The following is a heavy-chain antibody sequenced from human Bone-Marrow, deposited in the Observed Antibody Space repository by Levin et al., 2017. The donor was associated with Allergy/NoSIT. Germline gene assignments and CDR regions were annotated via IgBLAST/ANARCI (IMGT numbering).Heavy chain of an antibody. Sequence: RSQTLSLTCAVSGGSISSSHWWSWVRQPPGKGLEWIGEIYHTGNTNYNPSLNSRVTISVDKSKNQFSLNVNSVTAADTAVYYCARRGYYGSGLGYVSFENWGQGTLVSVSS. CDR2: IYHTGNT. V-gene: IGHV4-4*02. CDR1: GGSISSSHW. D-gene: IGHD3-10*01. J-gene: IGHJ1*01. CDR3: ARRGYYGSGLGYVSFEN.